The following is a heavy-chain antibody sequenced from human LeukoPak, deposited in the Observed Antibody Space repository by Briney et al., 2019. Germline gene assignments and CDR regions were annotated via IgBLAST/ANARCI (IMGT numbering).Heavy chain of an antibody. CDR2: LEKDGSEK. D-gene: IGHD3-3*01. V-gene: IGHV3-7*01. Sequence: GVSLSLSCAASGFTFSSNYMSWVPQAQGQELVWVANLEKDGSEKSYVDYGKVRFTISRDNAKNSLYLQMNSLRAEDTAVYYCASSDFWSGYWGQGTLVTVSS. CDR1: GFTFSSNY. CDR3: ASSDFWSGY. J-gene: IGHJ4*02.